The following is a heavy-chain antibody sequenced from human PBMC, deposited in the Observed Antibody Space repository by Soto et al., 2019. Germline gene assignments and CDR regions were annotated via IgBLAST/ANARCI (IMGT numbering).Heavy chain of an antibody. J-gene: IGHJ5*02. V-gene: IGHV4-59*08. Sequence: QVQLQESGPGLVKPSETLSLTCTVSGGSISSYYWSWIRQPPGKGLEWIGYIYYSGSTNYNPSLKRRVPLSGNPSKNQFSLKLSSVTAADTAVYYCARSFARYFDWFSSQNWFDPWGQGTLVTVSS. CDR3: ARSFARYFDWFSSQNWFDP. CDR1: GGSISSYY. CDR2: IYYSGST. D-gene: IGHD3-9*01.